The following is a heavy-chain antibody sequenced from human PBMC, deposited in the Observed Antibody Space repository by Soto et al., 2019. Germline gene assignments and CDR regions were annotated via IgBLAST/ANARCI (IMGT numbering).Heavy chain of an antibody. D-gene: IGHD5-12*01. Sequence: SETLSLTCSVSGYSVTSSDYYWAWIRQPPGKGLEWIGSMFYSGLTYYNPSLKSRVTLSVDTSKNQFYARLNSATAADTAVYYCAPLRVSLSGPSRIHVWGQGSTVTVSS. CDR2: MFYSGLT. J-gene: IGHJ6*02. CDR1: GYSVTSSDYY. V-gene: IGHV4-39*01. CDR3: APLRVSLSGPSRIHV.